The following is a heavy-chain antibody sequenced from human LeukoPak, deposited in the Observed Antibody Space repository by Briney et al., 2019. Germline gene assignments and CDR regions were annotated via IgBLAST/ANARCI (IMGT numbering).Heavy chain of an antibody. V-gene: IGHV3-21*01. D-gene: IGHD4-11*01. CDR2: ISTTSSHI. Sequence: GGSLRVSCAASGFTFRTYSMDWVRQAPGKGLEWVASISTTSSHIYYAESLKGRFTISRDNAKNSLYLQMNSLRAEDTAVYYCARGTTTVQRRDIFDVWGQGTMVTVSS. CDR1: GFTFRTYS. J-gene: IGHJ3*01. CDR3: ARGTTTVQRRDIFDV.